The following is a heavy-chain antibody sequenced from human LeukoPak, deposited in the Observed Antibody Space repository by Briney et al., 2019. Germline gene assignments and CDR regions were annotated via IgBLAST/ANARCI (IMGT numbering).Heavy chain of an antibody. CDR2: TTNRPNAHTT. CDR3: GRDTSTAIDY. Sequence: PGGSLTLSCAASGFTSTNHSMDWVRQAPGMGLEWIARTTNRPNAHTTSYAASVRGRFTVSRDDSNNLLHLQMSSLKSDDTAVYYCGRDTSTAIDYWGRGTLVTVSS. V-gene: IGHV3-72*01. D-gene: IGHD5-18*01. CDR1: GFTSTNHS. J-gene: IGHJ4*02.